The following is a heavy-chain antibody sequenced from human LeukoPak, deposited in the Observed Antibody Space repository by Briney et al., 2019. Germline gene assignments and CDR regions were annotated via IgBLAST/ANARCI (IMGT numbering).Heavy chain of an antibody. Sequence: GGSLRLSWAAAGFTFSDYYMSWIRQAPGKGLEWVSYISSSSPTMYYADSVKGRFSISRDNAKNSLYLQMNSLRAEDTAMYYCAREYTSGSYYIDYWGQGTLVTVSS. V-gene: IGHV3-11*01. CDR3: AREYTSGSYYIDY. J-gene: IGHJ4*02. CDR1: GFTFSDYY. CDR2: ISSSSPTM. D-gene: IGHD3-10*01.